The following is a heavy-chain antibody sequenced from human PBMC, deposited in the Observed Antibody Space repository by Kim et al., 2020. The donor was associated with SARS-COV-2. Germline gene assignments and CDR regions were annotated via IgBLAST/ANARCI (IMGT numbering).Heavy chain of an antibody. CDR3: ARGGDDYGSWSYWWFGFDP. CDR2: IIAINGNA. D-gene: IGHD3-10*01. CDR1: GYTFSSYA. J-gene: IGHJ5*02. Sequence: ASVKVSCKASGYTFSSYAISWVRQAPGQGLEWMGGIIAINGNANYAQKLQGRVTMTTDKSTSTAYMELSSLRSEDTAVYYCARGGDDYGSWSYWWFGFDPWGPGALVTVSP. V-gene: IGHV1-18*01.